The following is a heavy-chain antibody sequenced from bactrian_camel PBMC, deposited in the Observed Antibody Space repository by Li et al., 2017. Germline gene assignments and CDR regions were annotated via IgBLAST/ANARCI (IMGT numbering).Heavy chain of an antibody. CDR2: SSNRGSNGST. D-gene: IGHD4*01. J-gene: IGHJ4*01. CDR1: GDTNSGYS. Sequence: HVQLVESGGGSVQTGGSLTLSCVVSGDTNSGYSMAWFRQAPGKEREGVAGSSNRGSNGSTKYANSVKGRFTISEDKSKNTLFLQMNGLNSDDTAMYYCAAGAFYTDYQHPSDFKYWGQGTQVTVS. CDR3: AAGAFYTDYQHPSDFKY. V-gene: IGHV3S1*01.